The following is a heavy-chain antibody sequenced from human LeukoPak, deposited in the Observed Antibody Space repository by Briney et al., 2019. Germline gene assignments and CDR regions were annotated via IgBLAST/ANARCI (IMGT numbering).Heavy chain of an antibody. CDR1: GGSISSSSYY. Sequence: SPSETLSLTCTVSGGSISSSSYYWGWIRQPPGKGLEWIGSIYHSGSTYYKPSLKSRVTISLDMSNNQFSLKLRSVTAADTAVYYCARESRTQDTAMYRVFGIKEGNVDYWGQGTLVTVSS. J-gene: IGHJ4*02. D-gene: IGHD5-18*01. V-gene: IGHV4-39*07. CDR3: ARESRTQDTAMYRVFGIKEGNVDY. CDR2: IYHSGST.